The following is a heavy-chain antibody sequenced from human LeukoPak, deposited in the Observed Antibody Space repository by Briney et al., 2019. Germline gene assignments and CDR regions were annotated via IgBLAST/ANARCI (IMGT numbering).Heavy chain of an antibody. D-gene: IGHD1-26*01. V-gene: IGHV4-59*08. J-gene: IGHJ4*02. Sequence: SETLSLTCSVSGGSISSYYWSWIRQSPGKGLEWIGYMYNSGSTNYNPSLKGRVTISVDMSKNQFSLKLSAVTAADTAVYYCARHGGSYSYDYWGQGTLVTVSS. CDR2: MYNSGST. CDR3: ARHGGSYSYDY. CDR1: GGSISSYY.